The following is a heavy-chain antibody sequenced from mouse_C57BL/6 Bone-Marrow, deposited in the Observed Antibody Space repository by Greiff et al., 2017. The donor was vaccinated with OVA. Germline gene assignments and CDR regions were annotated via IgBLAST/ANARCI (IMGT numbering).Heavy chain of an antibody. CDR3: AKLGYYFDY. Sequence: VQLQQPGAELVKPGASVKLSCKASGYTFTSYWMQWVKQRPGQGLEWIGEIDPSDSYTNSNQKFKGKATLTVDTSSSTAYMQLSSLTSEDSAVYYCAKLGYYFDYWGKGTTLTVSS. CDR2: IDPSDSYT. V-gene: IGHV1-50*01. D-gene: IGHD4-1*01. J-gene: IGHJ2*01. CDR1: GYTFTSYW.